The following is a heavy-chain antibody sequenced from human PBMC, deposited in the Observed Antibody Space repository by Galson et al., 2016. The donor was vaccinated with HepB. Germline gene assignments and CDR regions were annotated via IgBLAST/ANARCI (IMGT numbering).Heavy chain of an antibody. J-gene: IGHJ6*02. CDR3: ARNDIMTTESMDV. CDR2: INHSGST. CDR1: GGSFSGYY. D-gene: IGHD5-12*01. Sequence: ETLSLTCAVYGGSFSGYYWSWIRQPPGKGLEWIGEINHSGSTNYNPSLKSRVTISVDTSKNQFSLNLHSVTAADTAVYYCARNDIMTTESMDVWGQGTTVTVSS. V-gene: IGHV4-34*01.